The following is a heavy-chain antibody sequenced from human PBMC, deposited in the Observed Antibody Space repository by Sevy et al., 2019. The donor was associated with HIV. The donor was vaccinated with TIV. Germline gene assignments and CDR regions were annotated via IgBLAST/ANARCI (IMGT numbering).Heavy chain of an antibody. J-gene: IGHJ4*02. D-gene: IGHD3-3*01. CDR2: LTPSSGST. CDR3: TRGREWSPFDY. Sequence: ASVKVSCKTSGYTFISYYVHWVRQAPGQGLEWMGILTPSSGSTIYAQKFQGRVTMTRDTSTSTVYMDLSSLRSEDTAIYYCTRGREWSPFDYWGQGSLVTVSS. V-gene: IGHV1-46*03. CDR1: GYTFISYY.